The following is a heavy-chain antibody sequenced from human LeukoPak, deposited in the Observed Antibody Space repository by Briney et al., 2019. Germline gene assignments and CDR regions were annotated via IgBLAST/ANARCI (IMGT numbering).Heavy chain of an antibody. CDR1: GYTFITYG. D-gene: IGHD5-18*01. J-gene: IGHJ4*02. Sequence: GASVKVSCKASGYTFITYGINWVRQAPGQGLEWMGWISPYDGSTNFAQDLQGRVTMTTDTITSTAFMELRSLRFEDTALYYCARDKAPRYTYGLGHWGQGTLVTVS. V-gene: IGHV1-18*01. CDR2: ISPYDGST. CDR3: ARDKAPRYTYGLGH.